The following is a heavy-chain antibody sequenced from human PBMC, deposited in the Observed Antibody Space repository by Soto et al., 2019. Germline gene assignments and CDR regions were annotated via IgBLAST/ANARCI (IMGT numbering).Heavy chain of an antibody. CDR1: GGSISSSSYY. Sequence: SETLSLTCTVSGGSISSSSYYWGWIRQPPGKGLEWIGYIYYSGSTYYNPSLKGRVTISVDTSKNQFSLKLSSVTAADTAVYYCARRGGDMGTAFDHWGQGTLVTVSS. J-gene: IGHJ4*02. CDR2: IYYSGST. CDR3: ARRGGDMGTAFDH. D-gene: IGHD3-16*01. V-gene: IGHV4-39*01.